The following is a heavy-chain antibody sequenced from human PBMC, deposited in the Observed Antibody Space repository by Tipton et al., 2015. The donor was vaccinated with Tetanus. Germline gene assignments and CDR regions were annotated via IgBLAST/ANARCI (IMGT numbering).Heavy chain of an antibody. CDR2: MKPNSGST. CDR1: GYTFTSYD. CDR3: ARDRGPAPIDRGPAESFWFDP. Sequence: QSGAEVKKPGASVKVSCKTSGYTFTSYDINWVRQATGQGLEWMGWMKPNSGSTGYAQKFQGRVTITRDTSTSTTYMELTSLTSEDTGVFYCARDRGPAPIDRGPAESFWFDPWGQGTLVTVSS. D-gene: IGHD3-10*01. V-gene: IGHV1-8*01. J-gene: IGHJ5*02.